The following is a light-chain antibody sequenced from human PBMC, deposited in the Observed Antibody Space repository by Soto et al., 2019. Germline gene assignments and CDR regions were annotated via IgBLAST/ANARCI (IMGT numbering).Light chain of an antibody. CDR2: DDS. Sequence: SYELTQPPSLSVAPGQTATITCGGDDIRTRSVRWYQQKPGQAPVLVVYDDSDSVIPERFSGSNSGNTATLTIGRAEAGDEADYYCQAWDFVTDHAVFGGGTKLTVL. CDR1: DIRTRS. V-gene: IGLV3-21*02. J-gene: IGLJ2*01. CDR3: QAWDFVTDHAV.